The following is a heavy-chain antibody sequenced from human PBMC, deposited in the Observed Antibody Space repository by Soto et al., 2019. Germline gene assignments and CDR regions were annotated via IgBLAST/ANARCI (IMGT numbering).Heavy chain of an antibody. Sequence: GGSLRLSCAASGFTFSSYAMSWVRQAPGKGLEWVSAISGSGGSTYYADSVKGRFTISRDNSKNTLYLQMNSLRAEDTAVYYCAKDPNPYDFWSGYLDYWGQGTLVTVSS. D-gene: IGHD3-3*01. CDR2: ISGSGGST. J-gene: IGHJ4*02. V-gene: IGHV3-23*01. CDR3: AKDPNPYDFWSGYLDY. CDR1: GFTFSSYA.